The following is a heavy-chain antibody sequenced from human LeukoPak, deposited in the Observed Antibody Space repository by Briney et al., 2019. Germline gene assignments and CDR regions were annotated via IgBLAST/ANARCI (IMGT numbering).Heavy chain of an antibody. Sequence: PGGSLRLSCAASGFTFSNAWMNWVRQAPGKGLEWVGRIKSKTDGGTTDYAAPVKGRFTISRDDSKNTLYLQMNSLKTEDTAVYYCTTEVDCSGGSCYSAEYFQHWGQGTLVTVSS. V-gene: IGHV3-15*07. D-gene: IGHD2-15*01. J-gene: IGHJ1*01. CDR3: TTEVDCSGGSCYSAEYFQH. CDR1: GFTFSNAW. CDR2: IKSKTDGGTT.